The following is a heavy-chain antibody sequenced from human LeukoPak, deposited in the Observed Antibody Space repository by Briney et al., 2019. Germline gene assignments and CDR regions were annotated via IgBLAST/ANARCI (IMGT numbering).Heavy chain of an antibody. CDR1: GGSISTYY. CDR2: IYFTGRT. CDR3: ARGGYDSDFDY. Sequence: SETLSLTSTVSGGSISTYYWSWIRLPPGKGLEWIAYIYFTGRTQYNPSLKSRVTISEDTSKNQFSLRLSSVTPADTAVYYCARGGYDSDFDYWGQGTLVTVSS. J-gene: IGHJ4*02. V-gene: IGHV4-59*01. D-gene: IGHD3-3*01.